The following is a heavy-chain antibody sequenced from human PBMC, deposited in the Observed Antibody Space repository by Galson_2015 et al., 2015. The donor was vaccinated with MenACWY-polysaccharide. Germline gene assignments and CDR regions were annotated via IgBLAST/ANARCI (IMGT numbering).Heavy chain of an antibody. CDR3: ARDPEQKVTTVPTGRFDY. D-gene: IGHD4-17*01. Sequence: SVKVSCKASGYTFTTYAMNWVRQAPGRGLEWTGWINTNTGNPTYAQGFTGRVVFSLDTSVSTAYLQISSLKAEDTAVYYCARDPEQKVTTVPTGRFDYWGQGTLVTVSS. CDR1: GYTFTTYA. CDR2: INTNTGNP. J-gene: IGHJ4*02. V-gene: IGHV7-4-1*02.